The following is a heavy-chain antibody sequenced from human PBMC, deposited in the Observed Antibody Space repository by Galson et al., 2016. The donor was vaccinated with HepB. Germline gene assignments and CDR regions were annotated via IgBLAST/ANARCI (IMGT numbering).Heavy chain of an antibody. CDR1: GFFFSGRA. V-gene: IGHV3-23*01. J-gene: IGHJ6*02. CDR3: ARVLAGSTTSTMDV. Sequence: SLRLSCAASGFFFSGRAMSWVRQAPGKGLEWVSGINRYGATTGYAASVKGRFTISRDNSNNTLYLQMNSLTTEDTAVYYCARVLAGSTTSTMDVWGQGTTVTVSS. CDR2: INRYGATT. D-gene: IGHD2-2*01.